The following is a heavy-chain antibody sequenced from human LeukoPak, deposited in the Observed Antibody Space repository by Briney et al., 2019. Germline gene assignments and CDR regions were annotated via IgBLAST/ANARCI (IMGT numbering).Heavy chain of an antibody. CDR3: ARDQEKETGTGAFDI. CDR2: IWYDGSNK. J-gene: IGHJ3*02. D-gene: IGHD3-9*01. Sequence: GGSLRLSCAASGFTFSSYGMHWVRQAPGKGLEWVAVIWYDGSNKYYADSVKGRFTISRDNSKNTLYLQMNSLRDEDTAVYYCARDQEKETGTGAFDIWGQGTMVTVSS. V-gene: IGHV3-33*01. CDR1: GFTFSSYG.